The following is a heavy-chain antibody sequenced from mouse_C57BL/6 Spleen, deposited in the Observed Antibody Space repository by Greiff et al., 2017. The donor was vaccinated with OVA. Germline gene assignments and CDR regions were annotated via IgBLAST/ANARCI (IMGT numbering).Heavy chain of an antibody. CDR1: GYAFSSYW. V-gene: IGHV1-80*01. Sequence: QVQLQQSGAELVKPGASVKISCKASGYAFSSYWMNWVKQRPGKGLEWIGQIYPGDGDTNYNGKFKGKATLTADKSSSTAYMQLSSLTSEDSAVYFCARYEAGTRYFDVWGTGTTVTVSS. J-gene: IGHJ1*03. D-gene: IGHD4-1*01. CDR3: ARYEAGTRYFDV. CDR2: IYPGDGDT.